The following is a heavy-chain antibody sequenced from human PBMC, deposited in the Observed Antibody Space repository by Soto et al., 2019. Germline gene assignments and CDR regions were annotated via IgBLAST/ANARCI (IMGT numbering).Heavy chain of an antibody. J-gene: IGHJ6*02. V-gene: IGHV4-30-4*01. CDR3: ARVPSPFDYYYAMDV. CDR2: IFSSGTT. CDR1: GYSISSGNKY. Sequence: KPSETLSLTCAVSGYSISSGNKYWSWIRQAPGKGLEWIGYIFSSGTTYYNPSLKSRLTMSLDTSQNQFSLRLASVTDADSAVYYCARVPSPFDYYYAMDVWGQGTTVTVSS. D-gene: IGHD3-16*01.